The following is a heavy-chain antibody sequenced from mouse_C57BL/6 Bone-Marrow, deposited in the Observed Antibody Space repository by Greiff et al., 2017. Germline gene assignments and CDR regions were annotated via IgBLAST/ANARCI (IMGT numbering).Heavy chain of an antibody. V-gene: IGHV5-2*01. CDR1: EYEFPSHD. Sequence: EVKVVESGGGLVQPGESLKLSCESNEYEFPSHDMSWVRKTPEKRLELVAAINSDGGSTYYPDTVEGRVIISRDNTKKTLYLQMSSLRSEDTALYYCARQGYYYAMDYWGQGTSVTVSS. CDR3: ARQGYYYAMDY. CDR2: INSDGGST. D-gene: IGHD2-2*01. J-gene: IGHJ4*01.